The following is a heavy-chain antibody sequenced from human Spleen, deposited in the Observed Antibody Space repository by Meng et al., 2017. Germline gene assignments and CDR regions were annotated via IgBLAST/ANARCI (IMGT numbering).Heavy chain of an antibody. J-gene: IGHJ4*02. CDR2: INHSGST. CDR3: ARGPTTMAHDFDY. Sequence: QVEVQQLGAGLLEASETPSLTCVVSCGSFRDYYWSWVRQPPGKGLEWIGEINHSGSTNYNPSLESRATISVDTSQNNLSLKLSSVTAADSAVYYCARGPTTMAHDFDYWGQGTLVTVSS. V-gene: IGHV4-34*01. D-gene: IGHD4-11*01. CDR1: CGSFRDYY.